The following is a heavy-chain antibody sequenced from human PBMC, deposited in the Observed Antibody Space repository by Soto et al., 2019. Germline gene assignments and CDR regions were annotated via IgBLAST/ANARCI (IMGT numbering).Heavy chain of an antibody. CDR3: ARQLSGSWYNWFDP. J-gene: IGHJ5*02. V-gene: IGHV3-53*01. Sequence: EMQLVESGGGLIKPGGSLRLSCAASGFSVTANSMSWVRQAPGKGLEWVSVMHSDVTTYYADSVKGRFIISRDNSKNTLYLQMSNLRGEDTARYFCARQLSGSWYNWFDPWGQGTLVTVSS. CDR2: MHSDVTT. CDR1: GFSVTANS. D-gene: IGHD6-13*01.